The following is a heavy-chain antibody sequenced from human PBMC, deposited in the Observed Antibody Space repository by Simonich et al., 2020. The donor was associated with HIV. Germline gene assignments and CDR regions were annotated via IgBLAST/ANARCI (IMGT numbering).Heavy chain of an antibody. J-gene: IGHJ4*02. CDR1: GFTFDGYA. V-gene: IGHV3-9*01. CDR2: ISWNSGSI. CDR3: AKDKGAYYGSGSPVY. D-gene: IGHD3-10*01. Sequence: EVQLVASGGGLVQPGRSLRLSCSASGFTFDGYARHWVRPAPGKGREWVSGISWNSGSIGYADSVKGRFTIARDNAKNSLYLQMNSLRAEDTALYYCAKDKGAYYGSGSPVYWGQGTLVTVSS.